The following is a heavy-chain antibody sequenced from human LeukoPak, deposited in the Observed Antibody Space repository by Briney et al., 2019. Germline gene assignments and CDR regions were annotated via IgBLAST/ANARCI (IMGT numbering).Heavy chain of an antibody. CDR1: GGSISSGGYY. V-gene: IGHV4-31*03. J-gene: IGHJ5*02. Sequence: SETLSLTCTVSGGSISSGGYYGSWIRQHPGNCLGWIGYIYYSGSTYYHPSLKSRATISVDTSKNQFSLKLSSVPAASTAVYYGARDYTIHNSSWYHWFDPWGQGTLVTVSS. CDR2: IYYSGST. D-gene: IGHD6-13*01. CDR3: ARDYTIHNSSWYHWFDP.